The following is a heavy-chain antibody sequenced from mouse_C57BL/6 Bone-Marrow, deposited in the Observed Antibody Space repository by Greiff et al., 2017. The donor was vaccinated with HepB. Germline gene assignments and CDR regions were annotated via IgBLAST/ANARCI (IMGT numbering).Heavy chain of an antibody. CDR3: APYYYGSSYKDYFDY. Sequence: DVKLQESGPVLVKPGASVKMSCKASGYTFTDYYMNWVKQSHGKSLEWIGVINPYNGGTSYNQKFKGKATLTVDKSSSTAYMELNSLTSEDSAVYYCAPYYYGSSYKDYFDYWGQGTTLTVSS. D-gene: IGHD1-1*01. CDR2: INPYNGGT. V-gene: IGHV1-19*01. J-gene: IGHJ2*01. CDR1: GYTFTDYY.